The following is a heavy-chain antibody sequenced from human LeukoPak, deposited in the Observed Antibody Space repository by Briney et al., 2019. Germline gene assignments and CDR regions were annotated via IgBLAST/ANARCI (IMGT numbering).Heavy chain of an antibody. CDR2: ISYDGSNK. D-gene: IGHD3-22*01. CDR3: AKGDHYYDSSGYHKEKTGDY. CDR1: GFTFSSYG. V-gene: IGHV3-30*18. Sequence: GRSLRLSCAASGFTFSSYGMHCVRQAPGKGLEWVAVISYDGSNKYYADSVKGRFTISRDNSKNTLYLQMNSLRAEDTAVYYCAKGDHYYDSSGYHKEKTGDYWGQGTLVTVSS. J-gene: IGHJ4*02.